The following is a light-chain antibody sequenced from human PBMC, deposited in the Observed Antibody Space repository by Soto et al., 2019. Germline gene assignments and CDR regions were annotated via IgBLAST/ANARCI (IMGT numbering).Light chain of an antibody. J-gene: IGLJ1*01. CDR1: SGDVGGYNF. CDR2: EVR. Sequence: QSALAQPASVSGSPGQSITISCTGTSGDVGGYNFVSWYQQQPGKAPKLMIYEVRTRPSGVSNRFSGSKSGNTASLTISGLQAEHEADHYCSSYTSSSTHYVFGTGTKVTVL. V-gene: IGLV2-14*01. CDR3: SSYTSSSTHYV.